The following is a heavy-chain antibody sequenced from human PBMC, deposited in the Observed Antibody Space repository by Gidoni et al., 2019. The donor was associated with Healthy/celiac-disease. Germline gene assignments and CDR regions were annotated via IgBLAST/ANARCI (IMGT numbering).Heavy chain of an antibody. CDR3: ARVPAAHYYYYYGMDV. CDR1: GFTFSSYA. V-gene: IGHV3-23*01. CDR2: ISGSGGST. Sequence: EVQLLESGGGLVQPGGSLRLSCAASGFTFSSYAMSWVRQAPGKGLEWVSAISGSGGSTYYADSVKGRFTIARDNSKNTLYLQMNSLRAEDTAVYYSARVPAAHYYYYYGMDVWGQGTTVTVSS. J-gene: IGHJ6*02. D-gene: IGHD2-2*01.